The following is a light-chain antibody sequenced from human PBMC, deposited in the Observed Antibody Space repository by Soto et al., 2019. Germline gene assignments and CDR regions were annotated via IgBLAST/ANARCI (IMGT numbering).Light chain of an antibody. V-gene: IGKV1-5*03. Sequence: DIQMTQSPSTLSASVGDRVTITCRASQSVSGWLAWYQQKPGKAPKLLIYKASNLESGVPSRFSGSGSATEFTLTISSLQPDDFATYYCQQYKSCSWTFGQGTKVKIK. CDR1: QSVSGW. CDR3: QQYKSCSWT. CDR2: KAS. J-gene: IGKJ1*01.